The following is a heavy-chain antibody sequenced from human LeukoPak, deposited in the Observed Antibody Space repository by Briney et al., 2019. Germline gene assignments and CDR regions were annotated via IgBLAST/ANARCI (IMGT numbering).Heavy chain of an antibody. CDR3: ARDAGYGYDRFDY. D-gene: IGHD5-18*01. J-gene: IGHJ4*02. Sequence: GGSLRLSCAASGFTFSSYSMNWVRQAPGKGLEWVSSISSSSSYIYYADSVKGRFTISRDNAKNSLYLQMNSLRAEDTAVYYCARDAGYGYDRFDYWGQGTQVTVSS. CDR1: GFTFSSYS. V-gene: IGHV3-21*01. CDR2: ISSSSSYI.